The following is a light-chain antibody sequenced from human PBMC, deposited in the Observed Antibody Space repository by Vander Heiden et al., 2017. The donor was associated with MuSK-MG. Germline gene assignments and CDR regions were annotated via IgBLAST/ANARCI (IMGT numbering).Light chain of an antibody. V-gene: IGLV1-47*02. CDR2: TNN. J-gene: IGLJ2*01. Sequence: QSVLTQPPSASGTLALTVPISCSGSSSNIGSKYVYWYHQHPGTAPTLLIYTNNQRPSGVPDRFSGSKSGTSASLAISGLRPEDEADYYCVAFDGSLSAVVFGGGTKLTVL. CDR1: SSNIGSKY. CDR3: VAFDGSLSAVV.